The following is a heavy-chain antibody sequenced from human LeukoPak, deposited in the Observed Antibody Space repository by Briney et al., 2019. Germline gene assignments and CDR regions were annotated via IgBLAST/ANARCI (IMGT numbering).Heavy chain of an antibody. Sequence: SETLSLTCTVSGDSIYDYYWSWIRQPPGKGLEWIGYIYYSGSTNYDPSLKSRVTMSVDTSKNQFSLKLNSVTAADTAVYFCARDHLRANPNFWNRYQNWFDSWGQGTLVTVSS. V-gene: IGHV4-59*01. J-gene: IGHJ5*01. CDR3: ARDHLRANPNFWNRYQNWFDS. CDR2: IYYSGST. CDR1: GDSIYDYY. D-gene: IGHD3-3*01.